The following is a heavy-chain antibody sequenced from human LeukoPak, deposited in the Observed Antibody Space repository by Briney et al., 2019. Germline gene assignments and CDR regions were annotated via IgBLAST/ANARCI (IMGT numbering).Heavy chain of an antibody. V-gene: IGHV4-34*01. CDR1: GGSFSGYY. CDR3: ARGKLPAYCGGDCYSGAGNWFDH. J-gene: IGHJ5*02. CDR2: INHSGST. Sequence: SETLSLTCAVYGGSFSGYYWSWIRQPPGKGLEWVGEINHSGSTKYNPSLKRRVTISVDKTKKQFSLKLSSVTAADTAVYYCARGKLPAYCGGDCYSGAGNWFDHWGQGTLVTVSS. D-gene: IGHD2-21*02.